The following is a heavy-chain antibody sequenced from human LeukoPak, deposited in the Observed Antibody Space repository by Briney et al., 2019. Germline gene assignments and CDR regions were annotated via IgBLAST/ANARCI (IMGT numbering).Heavy chain of an antibody. J-gene: IGHJ2*01. D-gene: IGHD5-24*01. CDR3: AKGSVSTRAHAYKTRNQGHFDL. CDR2: INHSGST. CDR1: GGSFSGYY. V-gene: IGHV4-34*01. Sequence: PSETLSLTCAVYGGSFSGYYRSWIRQPPGKGLEWIGEINHSGSTNYNTSRKSRVTISVDTSKNLSVLKFSSETAADTTAYSCAKGSVSTRAHAYKTRNQGHFDLWGRGTLVTVSS.